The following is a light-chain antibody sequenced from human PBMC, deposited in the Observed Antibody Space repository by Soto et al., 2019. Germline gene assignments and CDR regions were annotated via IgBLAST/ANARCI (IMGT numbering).Light chain of an antibody. V-gene: IGKV1-5*01. CDR1: QNIARY. CDR3: QQYHSYSVT. J-gene: IGKJ5*01. Sequence: DIRMTQSASAVSASVGDRVTITCRASQNIARYVNWYQQKPGKAPKLLIHAASNLKSGVPARFSGSGSGTEFTLTISSLQPDDFATYYCQQYHSYSVTFGQGTRLEIK. CDR2: AAS.